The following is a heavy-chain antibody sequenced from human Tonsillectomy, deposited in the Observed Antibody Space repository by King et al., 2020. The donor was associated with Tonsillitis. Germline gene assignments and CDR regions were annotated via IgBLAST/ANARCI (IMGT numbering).Heavy chain of an antibody. D-gene: IGHD3-10*01. Sequence: QVQLVESGGGVVQPGGSLRLSCAASGFTFSSYGMHWVRQAPGKGLEWVSFIRYDGTNKYYADSVKGRFTISRDNSKNTLYLQMNSLRAEDTAVYYCAKEGIGFCFEYWGQGTLVTVSS. CDR1: GFTFSSYG. CDR2: IRYDGTNK. J-gene: IGHJ4*02. V-gene: IGHV3-30*02. CDR3: AKEGIGFCFEY.